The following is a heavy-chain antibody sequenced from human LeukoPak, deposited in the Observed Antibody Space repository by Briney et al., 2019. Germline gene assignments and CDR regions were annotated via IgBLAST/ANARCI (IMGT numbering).Heavy chain of an antibody. CDR3: ARDVGGKYYFDY. J-gene: IGHJ4*02. D-gene: IGHD2-15*01. Sequence: SETLSLTCTVSGGSIAIDNYFWSRIRQHPGKGLVWVGYIYYTGSTYHYNPSLKSRITMSVDTSKNHFSLTLTSVTAADTAVYYCARDVGGKYYFDYWGQGTLVTVSS. CDR1: GGSIAIDNYF. CDR2: IYYTGST. V-gene: IGHV4-31*03.